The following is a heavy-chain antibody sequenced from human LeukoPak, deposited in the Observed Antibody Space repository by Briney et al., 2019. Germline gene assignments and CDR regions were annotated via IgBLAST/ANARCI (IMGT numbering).Heavy chain of an antibody. CDR2: IYYSGST. Sequence: PSQTLSLTFTVSGGFISSCGYYRSLIRQPPGKGLEGIGYIYYSGSTYYNPSLKSRVTISVDTSKNQFSLKLSSVTAADTAVYYCARERGSPARYFDYWGQGTLVTVSS. CDR3: ARERGSPARYFDY. CDR1: GGFISSCGYY. J-gene: IGHJ4*02. V-gene: IGHV4-31*03.